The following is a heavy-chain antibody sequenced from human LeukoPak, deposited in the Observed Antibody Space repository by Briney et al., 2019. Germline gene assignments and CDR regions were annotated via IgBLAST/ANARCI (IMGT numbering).Heavy chain of an antibody. V-gene: IGHV4-4*07. D-gene: IGHD3-22*01. CDR3: ARVSHYYDSSGYYYVRAFDI. J-gene: IGHJ3*02. CDR2: ISTSGST. Sequence: PSETLSLTCTVSGGSISSYYWSWIRQPAGKGLEWIGRISTSGSTNYNPSLKSRVTMSVDTSNNQFSPKLSSVTAADTAVYYCARVSHYYDSSGYYYVRAFDIWGQGTMVTVSS. CDR1: GGSISSYY.